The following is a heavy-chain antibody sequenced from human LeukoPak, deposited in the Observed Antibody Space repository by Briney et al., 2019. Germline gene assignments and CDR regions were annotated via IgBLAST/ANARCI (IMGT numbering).Heavy chain of an antibody. CDR1: GGSISSYY. CDR3: ARDSSSGWRPFDY. Sequence: SETLSLTCTASGGSISSYYWSWIRQPPGKGLEWIGYIYYSGSTNYNPSLKSRVTISVDTSKNQFSLKLSSVTAADTAVYYCARDSSSGWRPFDYWGQGTLVTVSS. J-gene: IGHJ4*02. CDR2: IYYSGST. V-gene: IGHV4-59*01. D-gene: IGHD6-19*01.